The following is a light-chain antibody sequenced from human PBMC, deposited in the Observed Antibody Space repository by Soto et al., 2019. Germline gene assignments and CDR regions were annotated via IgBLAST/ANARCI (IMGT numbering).Light chain of an antibody. V-gene: IGLV2-23*01. CDR1: SSDVGSYNL. CDR3: GSDAGSVV. J-gene: IGLJ2*01. CDR2: EGS. Sequence: QSALTQPASVSGSPGQSITISCTGTSSDVGSYNLVSWYQQHPGKAPKLMIYEGSKRPSGVSNRFSGSKSGNTASLTISGLQAEDEADYYCGSDAGSVVFGGGTQLTVL.